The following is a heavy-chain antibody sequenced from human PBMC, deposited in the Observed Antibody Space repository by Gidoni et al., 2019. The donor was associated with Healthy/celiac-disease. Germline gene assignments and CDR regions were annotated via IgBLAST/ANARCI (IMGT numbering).Heavy chain of an antibody. V-gene: IGHV1-18*01. Sequence: QVQLVQSGAEVKKPGASVKVSCKASGYTFTSYGISWVRQAPGQGLEWMGWISAYNGNTNYAQKIQGRVTMTTDTSTSTAYMELSSLRSDDTAVYYCARLYDSSGYYDAEYACDIWGQGTMVTVSS. D-gene: IGHD3-22*01. CDR2: ISAYNGNT. J-gene: IGHJ3*02. CDR1: GYTFTSYG. CDR3: ARLYDSSGYYDAEYACDI.